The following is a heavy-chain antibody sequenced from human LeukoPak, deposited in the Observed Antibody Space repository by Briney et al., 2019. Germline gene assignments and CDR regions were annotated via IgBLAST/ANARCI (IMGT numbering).Heavy chain of an antibody. D-gene: IGHD4-17*01. V-gene: IGHV4-4*07. CDR2: IYTSGST. Sequence: SETLSLTCTVSGGSISSYDWSWIRQPAGKGLEWIGRIYTSGSTNYNPSLKSRVTVSVDTSKNQFSLKLSSVTAADTAVYYCARDAPRLTTVTTGADYYYYGMDVWGQGTTVTVSS. CDR3: ARDAPRLTTVTTGADYYYYGMDV. CDR1: GGSISSYD. J-gene: IGHJ6*02.